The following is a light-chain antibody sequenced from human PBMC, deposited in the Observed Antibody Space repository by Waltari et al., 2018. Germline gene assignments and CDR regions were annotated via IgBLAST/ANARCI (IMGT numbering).Light chain of an antibody. J-gene: IGLJ2*01. CDR1: RLGEKY. V-gene: IGLV3-1*01. CDR2: QDD. CDR3: QAWGDSVAV. Sequence: SYELTQPPSVSVFPGQTASIACSGDRLGEKYTFWYQMKPGQSPQLLMFQDDRRPSGIPEQFSGSNAGNTATLTISGTQAMDEADYYCQAWGDSVAVFGGGTKLTVL.